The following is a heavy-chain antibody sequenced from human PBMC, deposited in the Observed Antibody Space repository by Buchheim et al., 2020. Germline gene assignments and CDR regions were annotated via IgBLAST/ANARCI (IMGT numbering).Heavy chain of an antibody. J-gene: IGHJ4*01. Sequence: QVQLXVSGPGLVKPSVTLSLTCAVSVXSVSFGCWLCWVRQPPGKGLEWIGEIYHSGSTNYSPSLKSRVNISVDKSKNQFSLKLSSVTAADTAVYYCASLVPGAYFDYWGPGTL. CDR2: IYHSGST. D-gene: IGHD2-2*01. CDR3: ASLVPGAYFDY. V-gene: IGHV4-4*02. CDR1: VXSVSFGCW.